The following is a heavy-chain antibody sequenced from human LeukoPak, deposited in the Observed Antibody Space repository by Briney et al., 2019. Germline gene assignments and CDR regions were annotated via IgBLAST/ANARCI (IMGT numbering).Heavy chain of an antibody. J-gene: IGHJ5*02. CDR2: ISYDGSNK. V-gene: IGHV3-30*18. Sequence: PGGSLRLSCAASGFTFSSYGMHWVRQAPGKGLEWVAVISYDGSNKYYADSVKGRFTISRDNSKNTLYLQMNSLRAEDTAVYYCAKIFCGGSCNWFDPWGQGTLVTVSS. D-gene: IGHD2-15*01. CDR3: AKIFCGGSCNWFDP. CDR1: GFTFSSYG.